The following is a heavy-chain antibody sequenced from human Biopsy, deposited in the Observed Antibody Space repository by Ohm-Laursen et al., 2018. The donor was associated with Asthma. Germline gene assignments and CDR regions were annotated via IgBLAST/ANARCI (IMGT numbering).Heavy chain of an antibody. CDR3: SREEPTSGWYQGSILR. CDR2: ISYDGSNK. D-gene: IGHD6-19*01. Sequence: SLRLSCSALGFTFSSYGMHWVRQAPGKGLEWVACISYDGSNKYYADSVKGRSTISRDNSKNTLYLQMNSLRAEDTAVYYCSREEPTSGWYQGSILRWGQGTLVTVSS. V-gene: IGHV3-30*03. CDR1: GFTFSSYG. J-gene: IGHJ4*02.